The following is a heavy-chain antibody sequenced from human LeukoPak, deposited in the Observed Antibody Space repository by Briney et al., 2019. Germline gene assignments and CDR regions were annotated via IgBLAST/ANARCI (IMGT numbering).Heavy chain of an antibody. D-gene: IGHD2-15*01. Sequence: ASVKVSCKASGYTFTGYYMHWVRQAPGQGLEWMGWINPNSGGTNYAQKFQGRVTMTRDTSISTAYMELSSLRSDDTAVYYCARGRNIGVVGAATNLEDCCGQGTLVTVSS. J-gene: IGHJ4*02. CDR2: INPNSGGT. CDR1: GYTFTGYY. V-gene: IGHV1-2*02. CDR3: ARGRNIGVVGAATNLEDC.